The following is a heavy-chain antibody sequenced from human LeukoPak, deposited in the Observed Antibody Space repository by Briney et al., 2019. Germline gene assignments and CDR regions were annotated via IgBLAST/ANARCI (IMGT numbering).Heavy chain of an antibody. D-gene: IGHD2-8*01. CDR1: GGSFSGYY. CDR3: ARVNGCRNWFDP. Sequence: SETLSLTCAVHGGSFSGYYWSWIRQPPGKGLEWIGEINHSGSTNYNPSLKSRVTISVDTSKNQFSLKLSSVTAADTAVYYCARVNGCRNWFDPWGQGTLVTVSS. V-gene: IGHV4-34*01. J-gene: IGHJ5*02. CDR2: INHSGST.